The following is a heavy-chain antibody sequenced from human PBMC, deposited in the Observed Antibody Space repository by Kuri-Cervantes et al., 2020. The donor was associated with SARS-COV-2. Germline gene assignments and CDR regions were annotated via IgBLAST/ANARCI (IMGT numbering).Heavy chain of an antibody. Sequence: SETLSLTCSVSGGSISSRNFYWGWIRQPPGKGLEWIGNICYSGSTYYSPSLKSRVTISMDTSKDQFSLKLSSVTAADTAVYYCARVLRTASFDFWGQGTLVTVSS. D-gene: IGHD3-16*01. J-gene: IGHJ4*02. CDR1: GGSISSRNFY. CDR2: ICYSGST. CDR3: ARVLRTASFDF. V-gene: IGHV4-39*01.